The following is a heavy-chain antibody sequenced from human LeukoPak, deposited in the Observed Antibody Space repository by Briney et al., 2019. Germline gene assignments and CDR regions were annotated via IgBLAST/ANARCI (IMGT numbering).Heavy chain of an antibody. CDR2: TSGSGGST. CDR1: GFTFSSYA. CDR3: AKDGEVVDTAMEKATFDY. V-gene: IGHV3-23*01. Sequence: GGSLRLSCAASGFTFSSYAMSWVRQAPGKGLEWVSATSGSGGSTYYADSVKGRFTISRDNSKNTLYLQMNSLRAEDTAVYYCAKDGEVVDTAMEKATFDYWGQGTLVTVSS. J-gene: IGHJ4*02. D-gene: IGHD5-18*01.